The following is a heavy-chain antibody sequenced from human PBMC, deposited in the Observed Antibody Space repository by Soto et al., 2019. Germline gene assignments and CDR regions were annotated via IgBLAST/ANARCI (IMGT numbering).Heavy chain of an antibody. Sequence: PGGSLRLSCAASGFTVSSNYMSWVRQAPGKGLEWVSVIYSGGSTYYADSVKGRFTISRDNSKNTLYLQMNSLRAEDTAVYYCARGPYSNYYYYGMDVWGQGTTVTVSS. CDR3: ARGPYSNYYYYGMDV. CDR2: IYSGGST. CDR1: GFTVSSNY. D-gene: IGHD4-4*01. J-gene: IGHJ6*02. V-gene: IGHV3-53*01.